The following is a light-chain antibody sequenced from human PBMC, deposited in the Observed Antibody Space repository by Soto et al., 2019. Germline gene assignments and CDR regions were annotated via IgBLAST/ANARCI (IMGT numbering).Light chain of an antibody. CDR1: QDISNY. Sequence: SSLSASVGDRVTITCQASQDISNYLNWYQQKPGKAPKLLIYDASNLETGVPSRFSGSGSGTDFTFTISSLLPEHIATYECPAQDNPPRSSAGGTTV. CDR3: PAQDNPPRS. CDR2: DAS. V-gene: IGKV1-33*01. J-gene: IGKJ4*01.